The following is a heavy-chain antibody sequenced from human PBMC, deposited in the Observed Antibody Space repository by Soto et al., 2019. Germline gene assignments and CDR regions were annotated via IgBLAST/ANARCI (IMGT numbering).Heavy chain of an antibody. CDR3: ARFDYGDYGWKGSAFDI. Sequence: SETLSLTCTVSGGSISSYYWSWIRQPPGKGLEWIGYIYYSGSTNYNPSLKSRVTISVDTSKNQFSLKLSSVTAADTAVYYCARFDYGDYGWKGSAFDIWGQGTMVTVSS. CDR2: IYYSGST. D-gene: IGHD4-17*01. CDR1: GGSISSYY. J-gene: IGHJ3*02. V-gene: IGHV4-59*01.